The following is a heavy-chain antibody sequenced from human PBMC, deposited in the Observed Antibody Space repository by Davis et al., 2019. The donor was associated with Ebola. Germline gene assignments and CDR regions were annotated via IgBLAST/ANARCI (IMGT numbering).Heavy chain of an antibody. Sequence: SETLSLTCTVSGGSISSYYWSWIRQPPGKGLEWIGEINHSGSTNYNPSLKSRVTISVDTSKNQFSLKLSSVTAADTAVYYCARHVFGSELQWLDHWGQGTLVTVSS. D-gene: IGHD6-19*01. CDR1: GGSISSYY. V-gene: IGHV4-34*01. CDR3: ARHVFGSELQWLDH. CDR2: INHSGST. J-gene: IGHJ4*02.